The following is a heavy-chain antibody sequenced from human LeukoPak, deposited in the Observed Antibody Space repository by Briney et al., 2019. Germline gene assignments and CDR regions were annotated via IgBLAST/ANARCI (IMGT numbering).Heavy chain of an antibody. D-gene: IGHD3-22*01. V-gene: IGHV3-74*01. CDR1: AFTFNNYW. Sequence: GGSLRLSCVASAFTFNNYWMHWVRQAPGKGLVWVSRINTDGSSTSYADSVKGRFTISRDNAKNTLYLQMNSLRAEDTAVYYCARGSPYYDSSGAEDWGQGTLVTVSS. CDR2: INTDGSST. J-gene: IGHJ4*02. CDR3: ARGSPYYDSSGAED.